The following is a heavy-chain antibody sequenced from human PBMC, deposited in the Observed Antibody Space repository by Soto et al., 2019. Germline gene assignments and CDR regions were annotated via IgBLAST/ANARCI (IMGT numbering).Heavy chain of an antibody. Sequence: QVQLQESGPGLVKPSQTLSLTCTVSGGSISSGGYYWIWIRQHPGKGLEWIGYIYRSGTSYYNPSLKSRVTMSVDTSKNQFSLNVSSVAAADTAVYYCARALSSDDILDSWGQGTQVTVSS. D-gene: IGHD3-9*01. CDR2: IYRSGTS. J-gene: IGHJ4*02. V-gene: IGHV4-31*03. CDR1: GGSISSGGYY. CDR3: ARALSSDDILDS.